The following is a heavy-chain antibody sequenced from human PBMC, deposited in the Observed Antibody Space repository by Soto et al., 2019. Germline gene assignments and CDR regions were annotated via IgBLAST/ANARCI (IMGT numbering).Heavy chain of an antibody. Sequence: EVQLVESGGGWVQPGGSLRLSCAASGFSFRSYYMSWVRQAQGKGLEWVANVNEDGMEKYYVDSVKGRFTVSRENAKNSLDLQMNSLRAEDTAVYYCSKRGGAGSDHRGQGTLVIVSS. CDR2: VNEDGMEK. CDR3: SKRGGAGSDH. CDR1: GFSFRSYY. J-gene: IGHJ4*02. V-gene: IGHV3-7*01. D-gene: IGHD1-26*01.